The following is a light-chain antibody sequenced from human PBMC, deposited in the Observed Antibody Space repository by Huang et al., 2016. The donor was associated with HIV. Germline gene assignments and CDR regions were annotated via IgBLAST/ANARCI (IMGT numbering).Light chain of an antibody. V-gene: IGKV4-1*01. CDR3: LQYYSVPQT. Sequence: DIVVTQSPDSLAVSPGERATINCKSSQSVLYSLSKKKYLAWFQQKPGRPPKLLIYWATTRESGVPDRFSGSGSGTDFTLTINNLQAEDVAVYFCLQYYSVPQTFGHGTKVEIK. CDR1: QSVLYSLSKKKY. J-gene: IGKJ1*01. CDR2: WAT.